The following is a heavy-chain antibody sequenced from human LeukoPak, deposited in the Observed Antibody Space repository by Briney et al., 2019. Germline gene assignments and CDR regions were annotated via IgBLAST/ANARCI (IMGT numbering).Heavy chain of an antibody. J-gene: IGHJ4*02. V-gene: IGHV3-74*01. CDR1: GFTFSSYW. D-gene: IGHD2-15*01. Sequence: GGSLRLSCAASGFTFSSYWMHWVRQVPGQGLVWVSRITSEGSSTSYADSVKGRFTISRDNAKNTLYLQMNSLRAEDTAVYYCARGSSVVALDWGQGTLVTVSS. CDR2: ITSEGSST. CDR3: ARGSSVVALD.